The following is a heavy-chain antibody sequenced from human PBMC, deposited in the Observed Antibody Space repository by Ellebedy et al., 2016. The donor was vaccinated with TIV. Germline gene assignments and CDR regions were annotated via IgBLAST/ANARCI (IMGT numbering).Heavy chain of an antibody. CDR2: INPKHDTS. V-gene: IGHV1-46*01. CDR3: ARDRYYDNKGYFYESVY. Sequence: ASVKVSCXASGYTFTNYFIHWVRQAPGQGLEWMGLINPKHDTSIYAQKFQGRVTITADESTSTAYMELNTLRSEDTAVYYCARDRYYDNKGYFYESVYWGQGAPVSVSS. D-gene: IGHD3-22*01. J-gene: IGHJ4*02. CDR1: GYTFTNYF.